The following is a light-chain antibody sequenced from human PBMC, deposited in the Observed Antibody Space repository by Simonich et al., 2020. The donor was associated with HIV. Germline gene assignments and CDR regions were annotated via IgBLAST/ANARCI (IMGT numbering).Light chain of an antibody. V-gene: IGKV1-33*01. CDR3: QQYDNLPWT. Sequence: DIQMTQSPSSLSASVGDRVTITCQASQVIYNYLNWYQQNPGKVPKLLIYGAFNLETGVPSRFSGNGSGTHFTFTINSLQPEDVATYYCQQYDNLPWTFGQGTKVEIK. CDR2: GAF. J-gene: IGKJ1*01. CDR1: QVIYNY.